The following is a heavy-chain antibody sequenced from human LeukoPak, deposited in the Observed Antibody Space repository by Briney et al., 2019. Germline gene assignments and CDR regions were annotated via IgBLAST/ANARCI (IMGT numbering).Heavy chain of an antibody. V-gene: IGHV5-51*01. CDR2: IYPGDSDT. Sequence: GESLKISCKGSGYSFTSYWIGWVRQMPGKGLEWMGIIYPGDSDTRYSPSFQGQVTISADKSISTAYLQWSSLKASDTAMYYCARRAAWGYYDSSGYYWFDPWGQGTLVTVSS. D-gene: IGHD3-22*01. CDR1: GYSFTSYW. CDR3: ARRAAWGYYDSSGYYWFDP. J-gene: IGHJ5*02.